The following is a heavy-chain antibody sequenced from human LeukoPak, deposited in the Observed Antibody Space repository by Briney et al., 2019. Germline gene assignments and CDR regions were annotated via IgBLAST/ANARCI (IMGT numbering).Heavy chain of an antibody. Sequence: GGSLRLSCAAAGFTFSSYAMSWVRQAPGRGLEWVSGISGSGGSTYYADSVKGRFTISRDNSRNTVYLQMNSLRGEDTALYYCAARNGGPYYFDYWGRGTLVTVSS. CDR1: GFTFSSYA. J-gene: IGHJ4*02. CDR2: ISGSGGST. V-gene: IGHV3-23*01. D-gene: IGHD7-27*01. CDR3: AARNGGPYYFDY.